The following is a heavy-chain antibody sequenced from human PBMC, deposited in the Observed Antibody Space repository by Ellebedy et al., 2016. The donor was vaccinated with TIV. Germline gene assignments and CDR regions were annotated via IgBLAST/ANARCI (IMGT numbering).Heavy chain of an antibody. CDR1: GYTFTNYY. CDR3: ARDRDAVYGEADY. CDR2: IHPRAGGT. D-gene: IGHD5/OR15-5a*01. Sequence: ASVTVSCXASGYTFTNYYVHWVRQAPGQGLEWMGIIHPRAGGTSYAPKFQGRVTMTRDTSTSTVYMELSSLSSDDTAVFYCARDRDAVYGEADYWGQGTLVTVSS. J-gene: IGHJ4*02. V-gene: IGHV1-46*01.